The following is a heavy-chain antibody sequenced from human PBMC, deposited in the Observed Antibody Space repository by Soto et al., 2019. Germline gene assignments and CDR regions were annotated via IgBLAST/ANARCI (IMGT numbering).Heavy chain of an antibody. CDR2: ISAYNGNT. D-gene: IGHD1-26*01. V-gene: IGHV1-18*01. CDR1: GYTFTSYG. Sequence: QVQLVQSGAEVKKPGASVKVSCKASGYTFTSYGISWVRQAPGQGLEWMGWISAYNGNTNYAQKRQCRVTMTTDTSTGTAYMVLRSLRSDDTAVYFCAGGGTGLGPSMDVWGQGTTVTVSS. J-gene: IGHJ6*02. CDR3: AGGGTGLGPSMDV.